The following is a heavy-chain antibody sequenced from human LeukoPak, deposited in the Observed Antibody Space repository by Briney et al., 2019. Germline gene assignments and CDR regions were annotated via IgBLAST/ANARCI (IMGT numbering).Heavy chain of an antibody. V-gene: IGHV3-23*01. CDR2: ISGSGGST. CDR3: AKDSGIGESIPFDY. D-gene: IGHD3-10*01. J-gene: IGHJ4*02. CDR1: GFTFSSYR. Sequence: GGSLRLSCAASGFTFSSYRMNWVRQAPGKGLEWVSAISGSGGSTYHADSVRGRFTISRDNSKNTLYLQRNSLRAEDTAVYYCAKDSGIGESIPFDYWGQGTLVTVSS.